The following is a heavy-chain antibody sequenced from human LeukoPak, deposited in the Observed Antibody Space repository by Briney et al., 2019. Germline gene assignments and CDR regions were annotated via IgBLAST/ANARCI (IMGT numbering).Heavy chain of an antibody. CDR3: ARPLNGYGATNDY. CDR2: IYPGDSDT. CDR1: GYSFTSYW. J-gene: IGHJ4*02. V-gene: IGHV5-51*01. D-gene: IGHD4-17*01. Sequence: GESLKISCKGSGYSFTSYWNGWVRQMPGKGLEWMGIIYPGDSDTRYSPSFQGQVTISADKSISTAYLQWSSLKASDTAMCYCARPLNGYGATNDYWGQGTLVTVSS.